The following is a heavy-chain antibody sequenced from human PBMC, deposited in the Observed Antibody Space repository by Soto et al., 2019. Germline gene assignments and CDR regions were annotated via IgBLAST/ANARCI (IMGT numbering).Heavy chain of an antibody. Sequence: EVQLLESGGGXXXXGGSLRLSCAASGFTFSNYAVTWVRQAPGKGLEWVSTISGSGGSTYYADSVKGRFTISRDNSKNTLYLQMNSLRAEDTAVYYCAKDQGSSWYEIDYWGQGTLVTVSS. D-gene: IGHD6-13*01. CDR2: ISGSGGST. J-gene: IGHJ4*02. CDR1: GFTFSNYA. V-gene: IGHV3-23*01. CDR3: AKDQGSSWYEIDY.